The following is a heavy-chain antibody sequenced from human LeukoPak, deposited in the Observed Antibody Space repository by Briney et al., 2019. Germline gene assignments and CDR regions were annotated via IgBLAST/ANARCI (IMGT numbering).Heavy chain of an antibody. Sequence: SETLSLTCTVSGGSTSMYYWSWIRQPPGKSLEWIGYIYYSGSTTYNPSLKSRVTISIDTSKNRFSLNLTSVTDTDTAVYYCARLPGIAAVWGQARLVIVPS. CDR2: IYYSGST. CDR3: ARLPGIAAV. J-gene: IGHJ1*01. CDR1: GGSTSMYY. V-gene: IGHV4-59*08. D-gene: IGHD6-13*01.